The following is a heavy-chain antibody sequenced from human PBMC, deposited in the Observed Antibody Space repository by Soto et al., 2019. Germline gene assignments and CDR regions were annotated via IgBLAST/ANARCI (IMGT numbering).Heavy chain of an antibody. D-gene: IGHD3-10*01. J-gene: IGHJ4*02. CDR3: ARAPYYYGSGSYSYYFDY. V-gene: IGHV4-30-2*01. CDR1: GGSISSGGYS. Sequence: QLQLQESGSGLVKPSQTLSLTCAVSGGSISSGGYSWSWIRQPPGKGLEWIGYIYHSGSTYYNPSLKGRVTLSVDRSKNQFSLKLSSVTAADTAVYYWARAPYYYGSGSYSYYFDYWGQGTLVTVSS. CDR2: IYHSGST.